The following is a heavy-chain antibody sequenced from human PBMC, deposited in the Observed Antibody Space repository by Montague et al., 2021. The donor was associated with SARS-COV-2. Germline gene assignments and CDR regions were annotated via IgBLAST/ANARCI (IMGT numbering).Heavy chain of an antibody. CDR3: ARIPVGSKYYFDF. CDR2: TYYRSKWYN. CDR1: EDSVSSNIAT. Sequence: CAISEDSVSSNIATWNWIRQSPSRGLEWLGRTYYRSKWYNDYAESVKSRTTIDPDTSKHQFSLHLNSVTPEDTAVYYCARIPVGSKYYFDFWGQGTLVTVSS. V-gene: IGHV6-1*01. J-gene: IGHJ4*02. D-gene: IGHD2-2*01.